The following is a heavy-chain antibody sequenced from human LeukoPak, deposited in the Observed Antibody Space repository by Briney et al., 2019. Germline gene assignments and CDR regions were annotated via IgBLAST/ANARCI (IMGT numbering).Heavy chain of an antibody. CDR3: ARAVIPASLGGGEYYFDF. CDR2: ISSSSSDI. D-gene: IGHD2-2*01. Sequence: GGSLRLSCAASGFTFSSYSMNWVRQAPGKGLEWVSSISSSSSDIYYADSVKGRFTISRDNAKNSLYMQMKSLRPEDTAVYYCARAVIPASLGGGEYYFDFWGQGTLVTVSS. V-gene: IGHV3-21*01. CDR1: GFTFSSYS. J-gene: IGHJ4*02.